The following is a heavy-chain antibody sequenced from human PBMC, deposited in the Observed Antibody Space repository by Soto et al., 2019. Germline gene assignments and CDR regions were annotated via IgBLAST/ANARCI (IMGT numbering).Heavy chain of an antibody. Sequence: QVQLVQSGAEMKKPGSSVKVSCQSSGGTFNTYAMNWVRQAPGQGPEWMGDISPMFGAANYAPKFQGRVTITADESTGTSYMQFSSLTSEETALYFCAREVQVHTPAFVYWGQGTLVTVSS. J-gene: IGHJ4*02. CDR2: ISPMFGAA. V-gene: IGHV1-69*19. CDR1: GGTFNTYA. CDR3: AREVQVHTPAFVY. D-gene: IGHD3-10*01.